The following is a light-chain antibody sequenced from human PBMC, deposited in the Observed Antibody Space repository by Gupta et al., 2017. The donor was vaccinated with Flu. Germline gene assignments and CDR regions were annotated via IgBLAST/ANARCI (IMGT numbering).Light chain of an antibody. J-gene: IGKJ5*01. V-gene: IGKV1-16*02. CDR1: QDISNY. CDR3: QQYKTYPIT. CDR2: GAS. Sequence: DIQMTQSPSSLSASVGDRVTITCRASQDISNYLAWFQQQPGKAPKSLIYGASSLQSGVPSKFSGSGSGTEFTLTISSLQPEDFATYYCQQYKTYPITFGQGTRLEIK.